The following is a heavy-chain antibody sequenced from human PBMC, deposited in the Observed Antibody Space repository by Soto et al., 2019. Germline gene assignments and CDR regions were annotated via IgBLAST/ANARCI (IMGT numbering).Heavy chain of an antibody. J-gene: IGHJ6*02. Sequence: QVQLVQSGAEVKKAGSSVKVSCKASGGTFSTYGIRWVRQAPGRGLECMGGIIPILGTANYAQKFQGRITITADETTTTAYMELSSLRSEDTAVYYWARDDSNYPGRFGMDVWGQGSTVTVSS. CDR1: GGTFSTYG. CDR3: ARDDSNYPGRFGMDV. CDR2: IIPILGTA. V-gene: IGHV1-69*01. D-gene: IGHD4-4*01.